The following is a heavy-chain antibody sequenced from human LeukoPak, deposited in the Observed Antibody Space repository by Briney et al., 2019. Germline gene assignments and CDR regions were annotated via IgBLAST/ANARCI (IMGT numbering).Heavy chain of an antibody. CDR2: IIPIFGTA. D-gene: IGHD5/OR15-5a*01. Sequence: ASVKVSCKASGGTFSSYAISWVRQAPGQGLEWMGGIIPIFGTANYAQKFQGRVTITADESTSTAYMELSSLRSEDTAVYYCARDLGERGYSVYNYFDYWGQGTLVTVSS. J-gene: IGHJ4*02. V-gene: IGHV1-69*01. CDR3: ARDLGERGYSVYNYFDY. CDR1: GGTFSSYA.